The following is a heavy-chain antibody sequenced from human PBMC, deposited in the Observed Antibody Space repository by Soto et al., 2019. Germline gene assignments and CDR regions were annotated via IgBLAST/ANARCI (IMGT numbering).Heavy chain of an antibody. J-gene: IGHJ6*02. V-gene: IGHV1-3*01. CDR1: GYTFINYG. CDR2: INAGNGNT. D-gene: IGHD4-4*01. CDR3: ARDESNIQSSPLFEYGMDV. Sequence: ASVKLSCKTSGYTFINYGMHWVRQAPGRRLEWMGWINAGNGNTKYSQKFQGRVTITRDTSASTGYVELSSLRSEDTSVYYCARDESNIQSSPLFEYGMDVWGQGTTVPVSS.